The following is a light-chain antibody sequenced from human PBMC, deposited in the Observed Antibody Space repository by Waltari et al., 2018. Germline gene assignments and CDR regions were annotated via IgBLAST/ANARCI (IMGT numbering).Light chain of an antibody. J-gene: IGKJ5*01. CDR3: QQYDNLPFT. CDR1: QDISNY. Sequence: DIQISQSPSSLSPSVADRVTITCQASQDISNYLNWYQQKPGKAPKLLIYDASNLETGVPSRFSGSGSGTDFTFTISSLQPEDIATYYCQQYDNLPFTFGQGTRLEIK. CDR2: DAS. V-gene: IGKV1-33*01.